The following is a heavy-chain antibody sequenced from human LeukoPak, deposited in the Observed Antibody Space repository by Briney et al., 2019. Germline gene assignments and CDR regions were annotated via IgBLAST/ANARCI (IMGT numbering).Heavy chain of an antibody. V-gene: IGHV3-66*01. CDR2: VYSGGST. Sequence: GGSLRLSCAASGFTVSSNYMSWVRQAPGKGLEWVSVVYSGGSTYYADSVKGRFTISRDNSKNTLYLQMNSLRAEDTAVYYCARDSVPRDSSGYYSAFGIWGQGTMVTVSS. CDR1: GFTVSSNY. D-gene: IGHD3-22*01. J-gene: IGHJ3*02. CDR3: ARDSVPRDSSGYYSAFGI.